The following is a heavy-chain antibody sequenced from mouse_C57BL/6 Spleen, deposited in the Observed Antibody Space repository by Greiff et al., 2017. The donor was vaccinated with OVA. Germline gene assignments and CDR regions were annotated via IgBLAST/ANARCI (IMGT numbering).Heavy chain of an antibody. CDR3: ARRPFYYDYDEGYAMDY. D-gene: IGHD2-4*01. CDR2: IWSGGST. J-gene: IGHJ4*01. CDR1: GFSLTSYG. Sequence: VQLQQSGPGLVQPSQSLSITCTVSGFSLTSYGVHWVRQSPGKGLEWLGVIWSGGSTDYNAAFISRLSISKDNSKSQVFFKMNSLQADDTAIYYCARRPFYYDYDEGYAMDYWGQGTSVTVSS. V-gene: IGHV2-2*01.